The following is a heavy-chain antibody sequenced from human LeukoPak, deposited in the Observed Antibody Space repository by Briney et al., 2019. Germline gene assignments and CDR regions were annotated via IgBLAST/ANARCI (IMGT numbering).Heavy chain of an antibody. D-gene: IGHD4-23*01. CDR2: ISAYNGNT. CDR1: GYTFTSYG. CDR3: ARVLRGGNSGPNDN. J-gene: IGHJ4*02. V-gene: IGHV1-18*01. Sequence: ASVKVSCKASGYTFTSYGISWERQAPGQGLEWMGWISAYNGNTNYAQKLQGRVTMTTDTSTSTAYMELRSLRSDDTAVYYCARVLRGGNSGPNDNWGQGSLVTVSS.